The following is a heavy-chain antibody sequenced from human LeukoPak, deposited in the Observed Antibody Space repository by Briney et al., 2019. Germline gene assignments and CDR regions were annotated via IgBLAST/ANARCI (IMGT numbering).Heavy chain of an antibody. D-gene: IGHD6-13*01. CDR1: GGSFSGYY. CDR2: INHSGST. J-gene: IGHJ4*02. Sequence: SETLSLXCAVYGGSFSGYYWSWIRLPPGKGLEWIGEINHSGSTNYNPSLKSRVTISVDTSKNQFSLKLSSVTAADTAVYYCARGGRQQLVDYWGQGTLVTVSS. CDR3: ARGGRQQLVDY. V-gene: IGHV4-34*01.